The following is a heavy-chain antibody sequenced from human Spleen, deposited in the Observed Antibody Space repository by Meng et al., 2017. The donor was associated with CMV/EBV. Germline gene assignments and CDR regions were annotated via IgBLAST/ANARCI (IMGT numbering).Heavy chain of an antibody. V-gene: IGHV4-4*02. CDR2: IDDSGST. J-gene: IGHJ4*02. CDR1: CVSISSNIR. CDR3: AGGKQDAWELLAY. Sequence: LEGAGPRLVKPSGTLSLPCGVSCVSISSNIRWTWVRQPPGKGLEWIGDIDDSGSTNYNPSLNSRISISLDKSKNHFSLKVNSVTAADTAVYYCAGGKQDAWELLAYWGQGALVTVSS. D-gene: IGHD1-26*01.